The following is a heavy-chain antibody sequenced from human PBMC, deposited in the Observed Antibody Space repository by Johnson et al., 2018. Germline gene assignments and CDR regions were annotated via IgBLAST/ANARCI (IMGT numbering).Heavy chain of an antibody. CDR1: GFTFSRYS. CDR3: ARGLESGDYVREY. J-gene: IGHJ4*02. Sequence: VQLVQSGGGLVKPGGSLRLSCAASGFTFSRYSMNWVRQAPGKGLEWVSSISANSVYIYYADSVKGRFTISSDNAKNSLFLQMNSLRAEDTAVYYCARGLESGDYVREYWGQGILVTVSS. D-gene: IGHD4-17*01. CDR2: ISANSVYI. V-gene: IGHV3-21*01.